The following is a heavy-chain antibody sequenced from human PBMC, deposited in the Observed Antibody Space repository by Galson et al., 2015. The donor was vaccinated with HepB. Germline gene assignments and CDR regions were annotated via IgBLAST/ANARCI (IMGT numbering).Heavy chain of an antibody. CDR3: AGPRDDSSGYDAFDI. CDR1: GYTFTSYG. CDR2: ISAYNGNT. V-gene: IGHV1-18*01. J-gene: IGHJ3*02. Sequence: SVKVSCKASGYTFTSYGISWVRQAPGQGLEWMGWISAYNGNTNYAQKLQGRVTMTTDTSTSTAYMELRSLRSDDTAVYYCAGPRDDSSGYDAFDIWGQGTMVTVSS. D-gene: IGHD3-22*01.